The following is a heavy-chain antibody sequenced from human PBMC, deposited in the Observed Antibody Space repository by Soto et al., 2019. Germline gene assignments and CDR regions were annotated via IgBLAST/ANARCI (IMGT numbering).Heavy chain of an antibody. CDR3: AKEIMAAAYATTSAFDL. D-gene: IGHD2-15*01. CDR1: GFTFSSFA. CDR2: VDGSGYDT. V-gene: IGHV3-23*01. J-gene: IGHJ4*02. Sequence: ERQLLESGGGLVQPGGSRRLSCVASGFTFSSFAMGWVRQSPGTGLEWVAGVDGSGYDTSFAASVNGRFTISRDNSENTLFLHMTNLRAEDTARYDCAKEIMAAAYATTSAFDLWGPGTVVSVS.